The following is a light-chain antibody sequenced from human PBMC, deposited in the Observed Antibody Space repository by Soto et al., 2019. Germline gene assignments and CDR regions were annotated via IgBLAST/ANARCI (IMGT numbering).Light chain of an antibody. CDR2: GAS. J-gene: IGKJ1*01. CDR1: QSVTSSY. Sequence: EIVLTQSPGTLSLSPGEIATLSCSASQSVTSSYLAWYQLKPGQAPRLLIYGASSRATGIPDRFSGSGSGTDFTLTISRLEPEDFAVYYCQQYGSSPWTFGQGTKVDIK. CDR3: QQYGSSPWT. V-gene: IGKV3-20*01.